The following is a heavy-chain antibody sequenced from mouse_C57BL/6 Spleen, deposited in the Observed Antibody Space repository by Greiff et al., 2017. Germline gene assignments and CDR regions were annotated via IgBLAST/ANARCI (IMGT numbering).Heavy chain of an antibody. CDR1: GFTFSSYG. V-gene: IGHV5-6*01. D-gene: IGHD1-1*01. Sequence: EVKLMESGGDLVKPGGSLKLSCAASGFTFSSYGMSWVRQTPDKRLEWVATISSGGSYTYYPDSVKGRFTISRDNAKNTLYLQMSRLKSEDTAMFYVARQFYYYGSSYGAMDYWGQGTSVTVSS. J-gene: IGHJ4*01. CDR2: ISSGGSYT. CDR3: ARQFYYYGSSYGAMDY.